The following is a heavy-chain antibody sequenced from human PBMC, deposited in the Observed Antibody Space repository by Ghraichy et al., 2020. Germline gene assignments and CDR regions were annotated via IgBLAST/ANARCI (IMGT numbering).Heavy chain of an antibody. CDR3: TRQTVHRDGYNFDFELMDV. CDR2: IRSKANSYAT. Sequence: GGSLRLSCAASGFTFSGSAMHWVRQASGKGLEWVGRIRSKANSYATAYAASVKGRFTISRDDSKNTAYLQMNSLKTEDTAVYYCTRQTVHRDGYNFDFELMDVWGKGTTVTVSS. J-gene: IGHJ6*04. D-gene: IGHD5-24*01. CDR1: GFTFSGSA. V-gene: IGHV3-73*01.